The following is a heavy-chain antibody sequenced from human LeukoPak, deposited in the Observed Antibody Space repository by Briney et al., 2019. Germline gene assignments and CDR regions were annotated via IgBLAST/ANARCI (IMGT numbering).Heavy chain of an antibody. J-gene: IGHJ4*02. V-gene: IGHV3-9*01. CDR3: AKDISRSSWYYFDY. D-gene: IGHD6-13*01. CDR1: GFSFTSYA. CDR2: ISWNSGSI. Sequence: GGSLRLSCAASGFSFTSYAMSWVRQAPGKGLEWVSGISWNSGSIGYADSVKGRFTISRDNAKNSLYLQMNSLRAEDTALYYCAKDISRSSWYYFDYWGQGTLVTVSS.